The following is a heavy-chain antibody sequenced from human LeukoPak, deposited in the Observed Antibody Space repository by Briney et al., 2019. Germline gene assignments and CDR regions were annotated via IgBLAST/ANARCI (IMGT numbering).Heavy chain of an antibody. D-gene: IGHD4-23*01. CDR1: GFTFSSYW. J-gene: IGHJ4*02. CDR2: INSDGSST. CDR3: AREDYGGNSGY. V-gene: IGHV3-74*01. Sequence: PVGSLRLSCAASGFTFSSYWMHWVRQAPGKGLVWVSRINSDGSSTSYANSVKGRFTISRDNAKNTLYLQMNSLRAEDTAVYYCAREDYGGNSGYWGQGTLVTVSS.